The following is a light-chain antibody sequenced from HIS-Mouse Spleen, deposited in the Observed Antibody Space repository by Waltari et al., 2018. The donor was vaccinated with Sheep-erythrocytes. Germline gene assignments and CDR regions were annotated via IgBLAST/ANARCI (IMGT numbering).Light chain of an antibody. CDR1: SSDVGGYNY. CDR2: EVS. Sequence: QSALTQPPSASGSPGQSVTIPCTGTSSDVGGYNYVSWYQQHPGKAPKPRIYEVSKRPSGVPDRFSGSKSGNTASLTVAGLQAEDEADYYCSSYAGSNNYVFGTGTKVTVL. J-gene: IGLJ1*01. CDR3: SSYAGSNNYV. V-gene: IGLV2-8*01.